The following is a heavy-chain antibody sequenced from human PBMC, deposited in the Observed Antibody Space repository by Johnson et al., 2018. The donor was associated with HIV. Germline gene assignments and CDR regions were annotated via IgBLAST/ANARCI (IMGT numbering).Heavy chain of an antibody. CDR1: GFTFSSYG. Sequence: LVESGGGVVQPGRSLRLSCAASGFTFSSYGMHWVRQAPGTGLEWGAVIWYDGSKKYYADSVKGRFTISRDNSKNTLYLQMNSLRAEDTAVYYCAKETSGAFDIWGQGTMVTVSS. CDR2: IWYDGSKK. CDR3: AKETSGAFDI. J-gene: IGHJ3*02. V-gene: IGHV3-33*06.